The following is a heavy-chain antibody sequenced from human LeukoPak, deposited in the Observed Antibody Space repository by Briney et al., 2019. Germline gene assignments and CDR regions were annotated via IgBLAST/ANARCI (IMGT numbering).Heavy chain of an antibody. CDR2: IYHSGST. V-gene: IGHV4-38-2*01. CDR1: GYSISSGYY. Sequence: SETLSLTCAVSGYSISSGYYWGWIRQPPGKGLEWIGSIYHSGSTYYNPSLKSRVTISVDTSKNQFSLKLSSVTAADTAVYYCATTYCDFWSGYPKRYFDLWGRGTLVTVSS. D-gene: IGHD3-3*01. J-gene: IGHJ2*01. CDR3: ATTYCDFWSGYPKRYFDL.